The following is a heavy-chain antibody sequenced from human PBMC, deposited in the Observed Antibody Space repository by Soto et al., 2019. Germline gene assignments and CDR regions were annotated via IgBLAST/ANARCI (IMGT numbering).Heavy chain of an antibody. CDR2: INPNNGAP. D-gene: IGHD3-22*01. V-gene: IGHV1-2*02. Sequence: ASVKVSCKASGFPFTGYYIHWVRQAPGQGLEWMGLINPNNGAPNYAQKFLGRVTMTRDESISTAFMELSGLTSDDTAVYYCARSTVPNYYGDYWGQGALVTVSS. CDR1: GFPFTGYY. J-gene: IGHJ4*02. CDR3: ARSTVPNYYGDY.